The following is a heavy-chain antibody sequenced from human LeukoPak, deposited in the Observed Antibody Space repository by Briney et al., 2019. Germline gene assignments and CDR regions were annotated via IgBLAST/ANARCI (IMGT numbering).Heavy chain of an antibody. D-gene: IGHD1-26*01. CDR3: ARRPRNSGRYDGPSGLDY. CDR1: GGSFSGYY. V-gene: IGHV4-34*01. Sequence: PSETLSLTCAVYGGSFSGYYWSWIRQPPGKGLEWIGEINHSGSTNYNPSLKSRVTISVDTSKNQFSLELSSVTAADTAVYYCARRPRNSGRYDGPSGLDYWGQGTLVTVSS. CDR2: INHSGST. J-gene: IGHJ4*02.